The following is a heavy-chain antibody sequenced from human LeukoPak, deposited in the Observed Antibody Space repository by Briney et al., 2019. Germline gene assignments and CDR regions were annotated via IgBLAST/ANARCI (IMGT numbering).Heavy chain of an antibody. CDR3: TGSFGELSFFAY. J-gene: IGHJ4*02. CDR2: IRRKAYGGTS. Sequence: WVLRLSCMATGFTFGVYGMSGVRQAPGKGVEGVGFIRRKAYGGTSEYAAWVKGRVTTSRTDSNSIAYLQVNSLKTEDTAVYYCTGSFGELSFFAYWCQGTLVTVSS. D-gene: IGHD3-10*01. CDR1: GFTFGVYG. V-gene: IGHV3-49*04.